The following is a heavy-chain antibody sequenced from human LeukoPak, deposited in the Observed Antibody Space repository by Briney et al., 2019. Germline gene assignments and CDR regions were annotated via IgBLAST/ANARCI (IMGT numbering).Heavy chain of an antibody. V-gene: IGHV3-9*01. CDR3: AKAVGYSGSREYYFDY. D-gene: IGHD1-26*01. Sequence: GGSLRLSCAASGFIFDDYAMHWVRQAPGKGLEWVSSISSSSSYIYYADSVKGRFTISRDNAKNSLFLQMNSLRAEDTALYYCAKAVGYSGSREYYFDYWGQGTLVTVSS. J-gene: IGHJ4*02. CDR1: GFIFDDYA. CDR2: ISSSSSYI.